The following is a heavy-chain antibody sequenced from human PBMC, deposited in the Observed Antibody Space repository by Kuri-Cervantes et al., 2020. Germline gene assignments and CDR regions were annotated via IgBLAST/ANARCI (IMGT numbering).Heavy chain of an antibody. CDR1: GFTFSDHY. Sequence: GESLKISCAASGFTFSDHYMDWVRQAPGKGLEWVGRTRNKANSYTTEYAASVKGRFTISRDDSKNSLYLQMNSLKTEDTAVYYCARRKYHYYDSSGYQRATALRNWYFDLWGRGTLVTVSS. J-gene: IGHJ2*01. CDR2: TRNKANSYTT. V-gene: IGHV3-72*01. D-gene: IGHD3-22*01. CDR3: ARRKYHYYDSSGYQRATALRNWYFDL.